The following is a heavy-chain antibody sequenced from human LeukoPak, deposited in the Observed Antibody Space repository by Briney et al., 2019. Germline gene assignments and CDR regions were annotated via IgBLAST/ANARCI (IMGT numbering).Heavy chain of an antibody. V-gene: IGHV4-34*01. D-gene: IGHD1-26*01. CDR2: INHSGST. CDR1: GGSFSGYY. J-gene: IGHJ4*02. Sequence: PSETLSLTCAVYGGSFSGYYWSWIRQPPGKGLEWIGEINHSGSTNYNPSLKSRVTISVDTSKNQYSLKLSSVTAADTAVYYCASTLSGTVDYWGQGTLVTVSS. CDR3: ASTLSGTVDY.